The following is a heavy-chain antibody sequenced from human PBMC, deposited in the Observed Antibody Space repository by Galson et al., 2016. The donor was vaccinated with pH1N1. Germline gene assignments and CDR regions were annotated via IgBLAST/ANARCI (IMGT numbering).Heavy chain of an antibody. CDR3: ASAGYRSGWYGIGAFDV. Sequence: LEWIGYLYNSGGTNYNPSLMSRVTISEDTSRNQFSLKLRSVTAADTAVYYCASAGYRSGWYGIGAFDVWGQGTKVTVS. V-gene: IGHV4-59*01. D-gene: IGHD6-13*01. J-gene: IGHJ3*01. CDR2: LYNSGGT.